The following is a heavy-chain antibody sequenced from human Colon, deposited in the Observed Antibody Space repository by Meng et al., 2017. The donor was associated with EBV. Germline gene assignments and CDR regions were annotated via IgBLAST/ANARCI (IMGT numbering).Heavy chain of an antibody. CDR3: ARGPSRWLQFSFDY. Sequence: QVELPVVGPGLVKPSQAPSLTCTVSGGSISSGGYYWSWIRQHPGKGLEWIGYIYYSGSTYYNPSLKSRVTISIDTSKNQFSLKLSSVTAADTAVYYCARGPSRWLQFSFDYWGQGTLVTVSS. V-gene: IGHV4-31*03. J-gene: IGHJ4*02. CDR2: IYYSGST. CDR1: GGSISSGGYY. D-gene: IGHD5-24*01.